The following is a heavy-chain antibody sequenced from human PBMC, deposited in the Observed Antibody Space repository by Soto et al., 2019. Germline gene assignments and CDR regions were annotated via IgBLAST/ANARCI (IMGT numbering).Heavy chain of an antibody. J-gene: IGHJ6*03. CDR2: INPNSGGT. Sequence: ASVKVSCKAFGYTFTGYYMHWVRQAPGQGLEWMGWINPNSGGTNYAQKFQGWVTMTRDTSISTAYMELSRLRSDDTAVYYCARSITIFGVVPTLSYYYLDVWGKGTTVTVSS. CDR3: ARSITIFGVVPTLSYYYLDV. CDR1: GYTFTGYY. V-gene: IGHV1-2*04. D-gene: IGHD3-3*01.